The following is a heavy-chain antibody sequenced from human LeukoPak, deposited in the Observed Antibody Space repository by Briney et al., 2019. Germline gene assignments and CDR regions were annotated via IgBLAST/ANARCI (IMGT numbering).Heavy chain of an antibody. CDR2: ISSSGSTI. Sequence: GGSLRLSYAASGHTFSRYEMNWVRQAPGKGLEWVSYISSSGSTIYYTDSVKGRFTISRDNDKNSLYLQMNSLRAEDTAVYYCARDDSSGYYYGTGLMAFDIWGQGTMVTVSS. CDR3: ARDDSSGYYYGTGLMAFDI. J-gene: IGHJ3*02. V-gene: IGHV3-48*03. CDR1: GHTFSRYE. D-gene: IGHD3-22*01.